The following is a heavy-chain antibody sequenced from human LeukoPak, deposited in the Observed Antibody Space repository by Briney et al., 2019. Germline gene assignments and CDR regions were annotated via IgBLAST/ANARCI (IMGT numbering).Heavy chain of an antibody. Sequence: SETLSLTCTVSGASIISSNYYWLWIRQPPGKGLEWIASIYYSGNTYYNPSLKSRVTISLDTSKNQCSLKLSFVTAADTAVYYCARGLNYDSSGYLFDYRGQGTLVTVSS. J-gene: IGHJ4*02. V-gene: IGHV4-39*07. CDR1: GASIISSNYY. D-gene: IGHD3-22*01. CDR3: ARGLNYDSSGYLFDY. CDR2: IYYSGNT.